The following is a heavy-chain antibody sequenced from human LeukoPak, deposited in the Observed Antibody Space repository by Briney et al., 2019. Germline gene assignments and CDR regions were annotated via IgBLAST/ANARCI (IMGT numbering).Heavy chain of an antibody. V-gene: IGHV3-7*01. CDR1: GFTFSSYW. CDR3: AGARGAHLFDY. D-gene: IGHD3-10*01. CDR2: IKLDGSEK. J-gene: IGHJ4*02. Sequence: QAGGSLRLSCAASGFTFSSYWMSWVRQAPGKGLEWVANIKLDGSEKYYVDSVKGRFTISRDNAMNSLYLQMNSLRAEDTAVYYCAGARGAHLFDYWGQGTLVTV.